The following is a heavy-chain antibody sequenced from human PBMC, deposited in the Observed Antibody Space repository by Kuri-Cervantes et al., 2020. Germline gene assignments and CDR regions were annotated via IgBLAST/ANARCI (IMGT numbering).Heavy chain of an antibody. CDR2: ISWNSGSI. Sequence: GGSLRLSCAASGFTFDDYAMHWVRQAPGKGLEWVAGISWNSGSIGYADSVKGRFTISRDNAKNSLYLQMNSLRAEDTAVYYCAKDRSSGFGEPDYWGQGTLVTVSS. CDR1: GFTFDDYA. CDR3: AKDRSSGFGEPDY. J-gene: IGHJ4*02. D-gene: IGHD3-10*01. V-gene: IGHV3-9*01.